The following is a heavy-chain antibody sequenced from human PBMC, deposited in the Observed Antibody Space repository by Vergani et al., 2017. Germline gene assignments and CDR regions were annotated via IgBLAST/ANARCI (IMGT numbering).Heavy chain of an antibody. D-gene: IGHD3-22*01. CDR2: VSHSGDT. J-gene: IGHJ5*02. CDR3: ARRSSSYYFDI. CDR1: GASVNSYY. V-gene: IGHV4-59*04. Sequence: QVKLQESGPGLVKPSETLSLTCTVSGASVNSYYWSWIRQPPGKGLEWISSVSHSGDTYFNTSLKGRVSISMDTSKNYFFLTLSSVTAADTAMYYCARRSSSYYFDIWGQGVLITVSS.